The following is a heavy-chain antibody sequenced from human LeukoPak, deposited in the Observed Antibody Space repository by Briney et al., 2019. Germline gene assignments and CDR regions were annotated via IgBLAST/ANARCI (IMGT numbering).Heavy chain of an antibody. D-gene: IGHD6-13*01. J-gene: IGHJ4*02. CDR1: GGSISSYY. CDR2: IYTSGST. Sequence: SETLSPTCTVSGGSISSYYWSWIRQPAGKGLEWIGRIYTSGSTNYNPSLKSRVTMSVDTSKNQFSLKLSSVTAADTAVYYCARGRRSSWFFDYWGQGTLVTVSS. V-gene: IGHV4-4*07. CDR3: ARGRRSSWFFDY.